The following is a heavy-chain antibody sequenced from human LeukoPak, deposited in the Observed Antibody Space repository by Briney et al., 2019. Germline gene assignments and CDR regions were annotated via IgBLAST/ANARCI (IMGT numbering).Heavy chain of an antibody. D-gene: IGHD4-17*01. CDR2: INPSGGST. J-gene: IGHJ5*02. CDR3: GRDSTVTTFRGCVDP. CDR1: GYTFINHY. V-gene: IGHV1-46*01. Sequence: ASVNVSCKASGYTFINHYIHWVRQAPGQGLEWMGVINPSGGSTNYAQKFQGRVTMTRDASTSTVYIELSSLTSEDTAVYYCGRDSTVTTFRGCVDPWGQGTLVTVSS.